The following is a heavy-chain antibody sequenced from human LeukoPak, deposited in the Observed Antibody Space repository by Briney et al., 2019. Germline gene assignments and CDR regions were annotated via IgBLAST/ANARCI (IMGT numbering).Heavy chain of an antibody. Sequence: EASVKVSCKASGYTFTSYAIHWVRQAPGQRLERMGWINAGNGNTKYSQKFQGRVTITRDTSASTAYMELSSLRSEDTAVYYCARYCSSTSCYPFDYWGQGTLVTVSS. J-gene: IGHJ4*02. V-gene: IGHV1-3*01. CDR1: GYTFTSYA. D-gene: IGHD2-2*01. CDR2: INAGNGNT. CDR3: ARYCSSTSCYPFDY.